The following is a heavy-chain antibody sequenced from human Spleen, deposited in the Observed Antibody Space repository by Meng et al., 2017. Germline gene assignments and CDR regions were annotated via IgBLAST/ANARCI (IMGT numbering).Heavy chain of an antibody. Sequence: GESLKISCAASGFTFSSYSMNWVRQAPGKGLEWVSSISSSSSYIYYADSVKGRFTISRDNAKNSLYLQMNSLRAEDTAVYYCARNDDYGDYDYYYYGMDVWGQGTTVTVSS. CDR3: ARNDDYGDYDYYYYGMDV. V-gene: IGHV3-21*01. CDR1: GFTFSSYS. J-gene: IGHJ6*02. D-gene: IGHD4-17*01. CDR2: ISSSSSYI.